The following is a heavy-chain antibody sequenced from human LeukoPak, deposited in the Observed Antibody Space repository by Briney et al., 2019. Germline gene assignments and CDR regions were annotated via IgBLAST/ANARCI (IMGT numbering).Heavy chain of an antibody. CDR2: IDTYSGKT. J-gene: IGHJ4*02. D-gene: IGHD6-19*01. Sequence: GASVKISCKASGYTYTTDGISWVRQAPGQGLEWMGWIDTYSGKTNYAQKFQGRVTMTSDTSTSTAYMELRSLRSDDTAVYYCARGDSSGWYVFDYWGQGTLVTVSS. V-gene: IGHV1-18*01. CDR1: GYTYTTDG. CDR3: ARGDSSGWYVFDY.